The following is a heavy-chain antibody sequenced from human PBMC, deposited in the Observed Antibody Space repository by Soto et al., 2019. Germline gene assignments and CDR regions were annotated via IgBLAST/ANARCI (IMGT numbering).Heavy chain of an antibody. CDR2: ITPLFGIP. D-gene: IGHD2-15*01. CDR1: AGTSRSLS. Sequence: QVQLVQSGAEVKKPGSSVKVSCKASAGTSRSLSITWVRQAPGQGLEWMGGITPLFGIPNYPQKFQGRLTITADKSTGTAYLELSSLRSEDTAVYYCARDTHSAGGWFDTWGRGTLVTVSS. V-gene: IGHV1-69*17. CDR3: ARDTHSAGGWFDT. J-gene: IGHJ5*02.